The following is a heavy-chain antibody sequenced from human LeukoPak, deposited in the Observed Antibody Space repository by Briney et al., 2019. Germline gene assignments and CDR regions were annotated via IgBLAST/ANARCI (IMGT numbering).Heavy chain of an antibody. J-gene: IGHJ5*02. CDR2: VYYSGST. CDR3: ARAPVASNWISP. CDR1: GASICSGY. Sequence: SETLSLTCTVSGASICSGYWSWIRQPPGKGLEWVGYVYYSGSTNYNPSLKSRVTISADMSKNQFSLRLSSVTAADTAVYYCARAPVASNWISPWSQGTLVTVSS. V-gene: IGHV4-59*01.